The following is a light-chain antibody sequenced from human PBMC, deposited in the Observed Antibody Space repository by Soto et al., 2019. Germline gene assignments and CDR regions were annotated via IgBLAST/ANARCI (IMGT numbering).Light chain of an antibody. Sequence: ETVMTQSTATVSVTPGERVPRCCRASQSVSRNLAWYQQRPGQAPRLLISGASTRATGIAARFSGSGSGREFTLTISSLQSEDSALYYCQQYSNWPTFGQRARLEI. CDR2: GAS. J-gene: IGKJ5*01. CDR3: QQYSNWPT. V-gene: IGKV3-15*01. CDR1: QSVSRN.